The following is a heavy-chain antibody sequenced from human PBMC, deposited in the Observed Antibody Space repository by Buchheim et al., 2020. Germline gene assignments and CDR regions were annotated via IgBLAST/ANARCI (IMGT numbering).Heavy chain of an antibody. D-gene: IGHD3-22*01. CDR2: IYYSGST. CDR1: GGSIISGANY. Sequence: QVQLQQWGAGLVKPSQTLSLTCAVSGGSIISGANYWSWIRQHPGKGLEWIGYIYYSGSTFFNPSLKSRVIMSIDISKNQFSLNLRSVTAADTAVYYCVREDDSSGSFDYWGQGTL. J-gene: IGHJ4*02. CDR3: VREDDSSGSFDY. V-gene: IGHV4-31*11.